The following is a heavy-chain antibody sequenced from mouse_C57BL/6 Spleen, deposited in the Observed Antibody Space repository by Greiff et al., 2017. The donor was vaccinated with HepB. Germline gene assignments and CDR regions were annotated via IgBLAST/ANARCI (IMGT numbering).Heavy chain of an antibody. CDR2: IYPGGGYT. J-gene: IGHJ1*03. V-gene: IGHV1-63*01. CDR3: ARNGYYGSSFYWYFDV. D-gene: IGHD1-1*01. CDR1: GYTFTNYW. Sequence: QVQLKQSGAELVRPGTSVKMSCKASGYTFTNYWIGWAKQRPGHGLEWIGDIYPGGGYTNYHEKFKGKATLTADKSSSTAYMQFSSLTSEDSAIYYCARNGYYGSSFYWYFDVWGTGTTVTVSS.